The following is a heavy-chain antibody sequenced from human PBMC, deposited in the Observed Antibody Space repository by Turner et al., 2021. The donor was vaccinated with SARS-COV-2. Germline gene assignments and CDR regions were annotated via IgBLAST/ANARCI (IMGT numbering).Heavy chain of an antibody. Sequence: QVQLQESGPGLVRPSETLSRTCTVPGGTISSKPWSWIRQSPGRGLEWIGYFYKIGSIDYNTTLRSRVTISVDTSKNQLSLNLISMTAADTAVYYCARHQGSTSGYDHGMNVWGQGTAVIVSS. J-gene: IGHJ6*02. CDR2: FYKIGSI. CDR3: ARHQGSTSGYDHGMNV. D-gene: IGHD1-1*01. CDR1: GGTISSKP. V-gene: IGHV4-59*08.